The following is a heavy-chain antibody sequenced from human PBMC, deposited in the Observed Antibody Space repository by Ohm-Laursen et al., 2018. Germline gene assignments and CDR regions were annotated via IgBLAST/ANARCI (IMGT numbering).Heavy chain of an antibody. CDR1: GDSISSYY. J-gene: IGHJ3*02. CDR3: ARTTTGNRRAAFDI. Sequence: SDTLSLTWAVSGDSISSYYWGWIRQPPRKGLEWIGYIYYSGSTNYNPSLKSRVTISIDTSKNQFSLKLTSVTAADTAVYYCARTTTGNRRAAFDIWGQGTILTVSS. D-gene: IGHD1/OR15-1a*01. V-gene: IGHV4-59*07. CDR2: IYYSGST.